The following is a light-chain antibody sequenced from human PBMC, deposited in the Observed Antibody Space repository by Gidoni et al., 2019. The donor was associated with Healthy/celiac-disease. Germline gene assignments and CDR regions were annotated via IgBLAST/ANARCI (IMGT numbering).Light chain of an antibody. J-gene: IGLJ2*01. CDR1: NIGIKS. V-gene: IGLV3-21*02. Sequence: SYVLTQPPAVSGAPGQTARMTFGGNNIGIKSVHWYQQKPGQAPVLVVYDDSDRPSGIPERFSGSNSGNTATLTISRVEAGDEADYYCQVWDSSSDHVVFGGGTKLTVL. CDR3: QVWDSSSDHVV. CDR2: DDS.